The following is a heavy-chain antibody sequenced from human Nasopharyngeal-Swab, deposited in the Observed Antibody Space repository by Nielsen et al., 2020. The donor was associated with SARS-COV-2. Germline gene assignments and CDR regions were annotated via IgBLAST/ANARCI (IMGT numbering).Heavy chain of an antibody. Sequence: SLKISCAASGFTFDDYAMHWVRQAHGKGLEWVSGISWNSGSIGYADSVKGRFTISRDNAKNSLYLQMNSLRAEDTALYYCATSHFCAAAGISCYFDYWGQGTPVTVSS. D-gene: IGHD6-13*01. CDR3: ATSHFCAAAGISCYFDY. CDR2: ISWNSGSI. CDR1: GFTFDDYA. V-gene: IGHV3-9*01. J-gene: IGHJ4*02.